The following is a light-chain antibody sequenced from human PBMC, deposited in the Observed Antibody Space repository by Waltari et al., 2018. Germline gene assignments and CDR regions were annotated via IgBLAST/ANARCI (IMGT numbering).Light chain of an antibody. CDR1: NSDVGAYDY. J-gene: IGLJ2*01. V-gene: IGLV2-14*01. CDR2: EVT. Sequence: QSALTQPASVSGSPGQSITISCTGTNSDVGAYDYVSWYQHHPGKAPKLIIYEVTNRPSGVSYLFAGSKSENTTSLTSAGLKAEDEAEYYCCSSSYTPTTPVIFGGGPKLPAL. CDR3: CSSSYTPTTPVI.